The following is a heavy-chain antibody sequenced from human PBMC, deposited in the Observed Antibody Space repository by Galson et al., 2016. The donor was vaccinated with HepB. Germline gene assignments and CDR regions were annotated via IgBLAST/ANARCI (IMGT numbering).Heavy chain of an antibody. CDR2: IKQDGSVK. V-gene: IGHV3-7*03. CDR1: GFTFRSYW. Sequence: SLRLSCAASGFTFRSYWMSWVRQAPGKGLEWVANIKQDGSVKNYIDSVEGRFTISRDNAKNSLYLQMNSLRADDTAVYYCAREGTGGFDPWGQGTLVTVSS. D-gene: IGHD3/OR15-3a*01. J-gene: IGHJ5*02. CDR3: AREGTGGFDP.